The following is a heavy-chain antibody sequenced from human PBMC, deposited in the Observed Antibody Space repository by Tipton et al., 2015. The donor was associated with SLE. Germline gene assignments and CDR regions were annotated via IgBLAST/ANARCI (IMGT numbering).Heavy chain of an antibody. D-gene: IGHD2-15*01. CDR2: SYSSGGT. CDR1: GDSISSNGYY. V-gene: IGHV4-61*02. Sequence: LRLSCTVSGDSISSNGYYWTWIRQPAGQGLEWIGRSYSSGGTNYNPSLTGRLTIFLDTSNNQFSLKLTSVTAADTAVYYCARVVYSGAFDIWGQGTIVTVSS. J-gene: IGHJ3*02. CDR3: ARVVYSGAFDI.